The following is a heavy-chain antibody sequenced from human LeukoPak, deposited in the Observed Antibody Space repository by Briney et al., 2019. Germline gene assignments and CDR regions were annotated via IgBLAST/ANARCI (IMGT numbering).Heavy chain of an antibody. Sequence: ASVKVSCKASGYTFANYEIHWVRQATGQGLEWMAWVNPNSGNTNYAQKFQGRVTVTGNTFISTAYMELGSLGFEDTAVYYCARGTSYYASGSYPDFDYWGQGTLVTVSS. CDR3: ARGTSYYASGSYPDFDY. D-gene: IGHD3-10*01. CDR1: GYTFANYE. CDR2: VNPNSGNT. V-gene: IGHV1-8*03. J-gene: IGHJ4*02.